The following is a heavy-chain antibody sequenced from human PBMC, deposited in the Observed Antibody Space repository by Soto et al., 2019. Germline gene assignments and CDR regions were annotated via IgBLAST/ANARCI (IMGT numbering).Heavy chain of an antibody. D-gene: IGHD2-2*02. J-gene: IGHJ4*02. CDR2: IWYDGSNI. CDR1: GFTFSRYG. CDR3: ARDLPGYCTTTDCYSYFDY. Sequence: PGGSLRLSCAASGFTFSRYGMHWVRQAPGRGLEWVAVIWYDGSNIYYADSVKGRFTISRDNSKDTLDLQMNSLRAEDTAVYYCARDLPGYCTTTDCYSYFDYWGQGILVTVSS. V-gene: IGHV3-33*01.